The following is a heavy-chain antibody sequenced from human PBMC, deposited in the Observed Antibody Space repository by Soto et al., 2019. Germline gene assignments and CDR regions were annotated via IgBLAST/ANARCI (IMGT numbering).Heavy chain of an antibody. CDR3: ARGFTIGWYTYYFDL. V-gene: IGHV4-59*08. D-gene: IGHD6-19*01. CDR1: GASISGYN. Sequence: QVQLQESGPGLVKPSETLSLTCTVSGASISGYNWSWIRQPPGKGLEWIGYIYYTGSTNYNPSLKSRVTMSADTCKNRFYLKLNSVTAADTAVYAWARGFTIGWYTYYFDLWGQGPLVTVSS. CDR2: IYYTGST. J-gene: IGHJ4*02.